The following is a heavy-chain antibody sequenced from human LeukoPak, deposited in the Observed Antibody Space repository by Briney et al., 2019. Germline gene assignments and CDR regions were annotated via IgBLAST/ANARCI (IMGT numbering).Heavy chain of an antibody. CDR2: MSSSGIS. D-gene: IGHD6-19*01. V-gene: IGHV4-61*02. CDR3: AKGAGPPWFDP. Sequence: PSQTLSPTCPVSNGSLSSDTSFWSWLRQPAGKGLEWTGRMSSSGISTYSPSLKSRVTISIDTSRNQFSMNLSSVTAADTAVYYCAKGAGPPWFDPWGQGTLVTVSS. CDR1: NGSLSSDTSF. J-gene: IGHJ5*02.